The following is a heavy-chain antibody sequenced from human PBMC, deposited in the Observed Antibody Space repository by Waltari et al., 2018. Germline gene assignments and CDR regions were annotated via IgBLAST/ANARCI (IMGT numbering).Heavy chain of an antibody. CDR2: IQKDGSEK. V-gene: IGHV3-7*01. CDR1: GFPFTDYW. D-gene: IGHD7-27*01. CDR3: VRDHWGPDY. J-gene: IGHJ4*02. Sequence: VHLVESGGGLVQPGGSLRLSCAASGFPFTDYWMSWVRQAPGKGPEWVANIQKDGSEKNYVDYVKGRVTISRDNAKDSVYLQMNSLRADDTAMYYCVRDHWGPDYWGQGTLVTVSS.